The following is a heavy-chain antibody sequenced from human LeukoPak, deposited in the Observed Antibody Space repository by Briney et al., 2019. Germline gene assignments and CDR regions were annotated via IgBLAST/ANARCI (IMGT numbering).Heavy chain of an antibody. Sequence: GGSLRLSCAASGFTFSSYWMHWVRQAPGKGLEWVADIWFDGKNEHFADSVKGRFTISRDNSKNTMYLQINSLRAEDTAVYYCARDRHCANGVCHSPPGMDVWGQGTTATVSS. J-gene: IGHJ6*02. D-gene: IGHD2-8*01. CDR2: IWFDGKNE. CDR1: GFTFSSYW. CDR3: ARDRHCANGVCHSPPGMDV. V-gene: IGHV3-33*08.